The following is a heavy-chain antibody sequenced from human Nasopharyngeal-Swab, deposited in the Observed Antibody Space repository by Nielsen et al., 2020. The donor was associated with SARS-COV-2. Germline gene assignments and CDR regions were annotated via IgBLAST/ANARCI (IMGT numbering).Heavy chain of an antibody. CDR3: ASLGRLGYYDITRRRAFDI. CDR2: IYYSGST. D-gene: IGHD3-22*01. V-gene: IGHV4-39*07. Sequence: WIRQPPGKGLEWIGSIYYSGSTYYNPSPKSRVTISVDTSKNQFSLKLSSVTAADTAVYYCASLGRLGYYDITRRRAFDIWGQGTMVTVSS. J-gene: IGHJ3*02.